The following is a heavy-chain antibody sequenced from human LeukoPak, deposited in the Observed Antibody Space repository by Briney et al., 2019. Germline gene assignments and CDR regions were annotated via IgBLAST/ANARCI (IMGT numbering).Heavy chain of an antibody. Sequence: GGSLRLSCAASGFTFRRYSMDWVRQAPGKGREWVSSISSSSSYIYYADSVKGRFTISRDNAKKSLYLQMNSLRAEATAVYYCARGGAYYYDSSGYSGGNDYWGQGTLVTVSS. J-gene: IGHJ4*02. CDR1: GFTFRRYS. CDR3: ARGGAYYYDSSGYSGGNDY. V-gene: IGHV3-21*01. D-gene: IGHD3-22*01. CDR2: ISSSSSYI.